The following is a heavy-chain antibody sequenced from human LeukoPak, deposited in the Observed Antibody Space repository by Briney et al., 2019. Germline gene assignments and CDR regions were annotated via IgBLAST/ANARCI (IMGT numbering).Heavy chain of an antibody. V-gene: IGHV3-48*02. CDR1: GFTFSSYY. J-gene: IGHJ3*02. Sequence: PGGSLRLSCAGSGFTFSSYYMIWVRQTPGKGLEWVSYISRSSSTIYYADSVKGRFTISRDNVKNSLYLQMNSLRDEDTAVYYCARDQFYAFDIWGQGTMVTVSS. CDR3: ARDQFYAFDI. CDR2: ISRSSSTI.